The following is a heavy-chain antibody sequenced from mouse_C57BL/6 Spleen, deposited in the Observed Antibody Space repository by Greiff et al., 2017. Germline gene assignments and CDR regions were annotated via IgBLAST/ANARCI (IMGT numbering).Heavy chain of an antibody. CDR2: IDPSDSYT. D-gene: IGHD2-1*01. V-gene: IGHV1-69*01. CDR3: ARGERGFYGNYGGWYFDV. Sequence: QVQLQQPGAELVMPGASVKLSCKASGYTFTSYWMHWVKQRPGQGLEWIGEIDPSDSYTNYNQKFKGKSTLTVDKSSSTAYMQLSSLTSEDSAVYYCARGERGFYGNYGGWYFDVWGTGTTVTVSS. J-gene: IGHJ1*03. CDR1: GYTFTSYW.